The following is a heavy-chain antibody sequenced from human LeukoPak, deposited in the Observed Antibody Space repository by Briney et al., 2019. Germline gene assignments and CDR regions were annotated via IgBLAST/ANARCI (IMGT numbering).Heavy chain of an antibody. V-gene: IGHV4-59*12. CDR1: GGSISSYY. CDR3: ARETAAAGSFIAINDY. J-gene: IGHJ4*02. D-gene: IGHD6-13*01. Sequence: SETLSLTCTVSGGSISSYYWSWIRQPPGKGLEWIGYIYYSGSTNYNRSLKSRVTISVDTSKNQFSLKLSSVTAADTAIYYCARETAAAGSFIAINDYWGQGTLVTVSS. CDR2: IYYSGST.